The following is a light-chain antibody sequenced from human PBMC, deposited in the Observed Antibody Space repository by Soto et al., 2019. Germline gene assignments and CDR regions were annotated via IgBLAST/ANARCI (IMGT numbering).Light chain of an antibody. CDR2: GAS. V-gene: IGKV3-15*01. CDR1: QGVSSN. CDR3: QQYNDWPFLT. Sequence: EIVMTQSPATLSLSAGERVTISCRASQGVSSNLAWYQQKPGQAPRLLLFGASTRATGIPARCSSSRSCTKFTLTISSLQSEDSATYYYQQYNDWPFLTFGGGTKVDIK. J-gene: IGKJ4*01.